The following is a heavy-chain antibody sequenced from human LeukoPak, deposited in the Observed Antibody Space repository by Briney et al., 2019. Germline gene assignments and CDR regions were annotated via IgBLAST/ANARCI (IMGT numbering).Heavy chain of an antibody. D-gene: IGHD3-22*01. V-gene: IGHV1-69*01. CDR2: IIPIFGTA. Sequence: SSVKVSCKASGGTFSSYAISWVRQAPGHGLEWMGGIIPIFGTANYAQKFQGRVTITADESTSTAYMELSSLRSEDTAVYYCARASGSGYYWRNWFDPWGQGTLVTVSS. CDR3: ARASGSGYYWRNWFDP. CDR1: GGTFSSYA. J-gene: IGHJ5*02.